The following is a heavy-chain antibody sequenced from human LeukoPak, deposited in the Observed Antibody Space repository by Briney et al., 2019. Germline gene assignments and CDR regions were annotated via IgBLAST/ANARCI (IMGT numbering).Heavy chain of an antibody. J-gene: IGHJ6*03. CDR1: GFTFSSYS. V-gene: IGHV3-21*01. D-gene: IGHD2-2*01. CDR3: ARGRYCSSTSCYGYYYYYMDV. CDR2: ISSSSSYI. Sequence: GGPLRLSCAASGFTFSSYSMNWVRQAPGKGLEWVSSISSSSSYIYYADSVKGRFTISRDNAKNSLYLQMNSLRAEDTAVYYCARGRYCSSTSCYGYYYYYMDVWGKGTTVTVSS.